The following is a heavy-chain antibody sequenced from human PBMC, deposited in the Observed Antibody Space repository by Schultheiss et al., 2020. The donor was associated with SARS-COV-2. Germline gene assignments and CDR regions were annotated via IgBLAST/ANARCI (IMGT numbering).Heavy chain of an antibody. CDR2: ISYDGSNK. D-gene: IGHD6-19*01. V-gene: IGHV3-30*03. J-gene: IGHJ3*02. Sequence: GGSLRLSCAASGFTFSSYGMHWVRQAPGKGLEWVAVISYDGSNKYYADSVKGRFTISRDNSKNTLYLQVNSLRAEDTAVYYCTTDHQMVGYSSAEPLDAFDIWGQGTMVTVSS. CDR3: TTDHQMVGYSSAEPLDAFDI. CDR1: GFTFSSYG.